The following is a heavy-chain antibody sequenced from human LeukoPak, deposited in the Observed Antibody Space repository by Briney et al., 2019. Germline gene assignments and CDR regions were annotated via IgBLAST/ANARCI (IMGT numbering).Heavy chain of an antibody. Sequence: ASVKVSCKASGYTFTGYYMHWVRQAPGQGLEWMGWINPNSGNTGYAQKFQGRVTMTRDTSISTAYMELSSLRSEDTAVYYCAREIAMGVWAFDIWGQGTMVTVSS. D-gene: IGHD5-18*01. CDR3: AREIAMGVWAFDI. V-gene: IGHV1-8*02. CDR1: GYTFTGYY. CDR2: INPNSGNT. J-gene: IGHJ3*02.